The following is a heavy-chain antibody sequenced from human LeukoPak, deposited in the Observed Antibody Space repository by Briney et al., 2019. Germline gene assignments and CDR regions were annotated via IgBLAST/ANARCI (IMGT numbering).Heavy chain of an antibody. CDR2: ISSSGSTI. CDR1: GFTFSDYY. J-gene: IGHJ6*02. Sequence: GRSLRLSCAASGFTFSDYYMSWIRQAPGKGLEWVSYISSSGSTIYYADSVKGRFTISRDNAKNSLYLQMNSLRAEDTAVYYCARDSNSGWYYDFWSGLGGMDVWGQGTTVTVSS. CDR3: ARDSNSGWYYDFWSGLGGMDV. D-gene: IGHD3-3*01. V-gene: IGHV3-11*01.